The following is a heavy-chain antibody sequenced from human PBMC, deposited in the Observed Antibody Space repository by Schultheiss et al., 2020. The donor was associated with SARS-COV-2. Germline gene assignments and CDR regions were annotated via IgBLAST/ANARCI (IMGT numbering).Heavy chain of an antibody. CDR3: ARNTVSVGGYNWFDP. CDR2: INHSGST. V-gene: IGHV4-59*01. J-gene: IGHJ5*02. D-gene: IGHD1-14*01. Sequence: SETLSLTCTVSGDSISSYYWNWIRQPPGKGLEWIGEINHSGSTNYNPSLKSLVTISVDTSKNQFSLKLSSVTAADTAVYYCARNTVSVGGYNWFDPWGQGTLVTVSS. CDR1: GDSISSYY.